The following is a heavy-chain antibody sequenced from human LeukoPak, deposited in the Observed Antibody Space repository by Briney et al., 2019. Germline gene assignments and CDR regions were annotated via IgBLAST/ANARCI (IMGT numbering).Heavy chain of an antibody. J-gene: IGHJ4*02. CDR1: GFTFSNHN. D-gene: IGHD4-17*01. V-gene: IGHV3-48*04. CDR2: ISSSGSTI. Sequence: GGSLRLSCAAPGFTFSNHNMNWVRQAPGKGLEWVSYISSSGSTIYYADSVKGRFTISRDNAKNSLYLQMNSLRAEDTAVYYCARAPYGDYFLDYWGQGTLVTVSS. CDR3: ARAPYGDYFLDY.